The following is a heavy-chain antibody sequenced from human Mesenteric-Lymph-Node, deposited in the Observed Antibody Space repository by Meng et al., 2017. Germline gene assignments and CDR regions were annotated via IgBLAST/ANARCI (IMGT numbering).Heavy chain of an antibody. CDR1: VGTFSSSA. V-gene: IGHV1-3*01. Sequence: ASVKVSCKDSVGTFSSSAISWVRQAPGQGLEWMGWINAGNGNTKYSQKFQGRVTITRDTSASTAYMELSSQRSEDTAVYYCARGGNLGYCSGGSCYYYYGMDDWGQGTTVTVSS. CDR3: ARGGNLGYCSGGSCYYYYGMDD. J-gene: IGHJ6*02. D-gene: IGHD2-15*01. CDR2: INAGNGNT.